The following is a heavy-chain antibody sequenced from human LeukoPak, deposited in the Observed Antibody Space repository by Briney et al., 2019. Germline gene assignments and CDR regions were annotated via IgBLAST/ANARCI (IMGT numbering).Heavy chain of an antibody. D-gene: IGHD2-2*02. CDR3: ARGIHKTHCTTTSCYINWFDP. Sequence: GGSLRLSCAASGFMFDDYGMSWVRQAPGKGLEWVSYISSSSDNTNYADSVKGRFTISRDNAKNSLSLQMNSLRAEDTAVYYCARGIHKTHCTTTSCYINWFDPWGQGTLVTVSS. CDR1: GFMFDDYG. CDR2: ISSSSDNT. J-gene: IGHJ5*02. V-gene: IGHV3-11*06.